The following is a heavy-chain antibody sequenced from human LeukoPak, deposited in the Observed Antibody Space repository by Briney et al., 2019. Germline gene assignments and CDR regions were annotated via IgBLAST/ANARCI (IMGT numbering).Heavy chain of an antibody. CDR3: ARVVNDFWSPFDY. D-gene: IGHD3-3*01. V-gene: IGHV3-21*01. CDR2: ISTSSSYI. CDR1: GFTFSSYS. Sequence: GGSLRLSCAASGFTFSSYSMNWVRQAPGKGLEWVSSISTSSSYIYYADSVKGRFTISRDNAKNSLYLQMNSLRAEDTAVYYCARVVNDFWSPFDYWGQGPLVTVSS. J-gene: IGHJ4*02.